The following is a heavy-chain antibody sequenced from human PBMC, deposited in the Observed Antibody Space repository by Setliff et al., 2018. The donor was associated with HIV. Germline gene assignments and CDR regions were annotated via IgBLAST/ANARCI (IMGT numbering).Heavy chain of an antibody. CDR1: GFTFSNSW. CDR3: VTGVGTSSVDY. Sequence: GGSLRLSCAASGFTFSNSWMTWVRQAPGKGLEWVGRIKTKTQRGTTDYATPAKGRFIISRDDSKNTLYLQMNSLRSEDTAVYYCVTGVGTSSVDYWGQGTMVTVSS. CDR2: IKTKTQRGTT. J-gene: IGHJ4*02. D-gene: IGHD3-22*01. V-gene: IGHV3-15*01.